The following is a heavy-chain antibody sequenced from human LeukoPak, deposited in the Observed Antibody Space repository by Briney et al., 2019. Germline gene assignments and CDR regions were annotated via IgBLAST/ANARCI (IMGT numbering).Heavy chain of an antibody. J-gene: IGHJ4*02. Sequence: RTGGSLRHSCEASGLTFYKYVMNWVRQAPGKGLEWLSSVTDSGFDTYYADSVRGRFSISRDNSKNTLYLQMNSLRGEDTALYYCAKEENIDGRFVTVDYWGQGTLVTVSS. CDR2: VTDSGFDT. V-gene: IGHV3-23*01. CDR1: GLTFYKYV. CDR3: AKEENIDGRFVTVDY. D-gene: IGHD1/OR15-1a*01.